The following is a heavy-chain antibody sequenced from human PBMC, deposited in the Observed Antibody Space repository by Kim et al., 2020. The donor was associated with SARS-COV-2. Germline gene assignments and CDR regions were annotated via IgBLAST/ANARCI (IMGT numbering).Heavy chain of an antibody. V-gene: IGHV3-33*01. J-gene: IGHJ6*02. Sequence: YADAEKGRFTSYRDNSKNTLYLQMNSLRAEDTAVYYCAREGIVGATTGMDVWGQGTTVTVSS. CDR3: AREGIVGATTGMDV. D-gene: IGHD1-26*01.